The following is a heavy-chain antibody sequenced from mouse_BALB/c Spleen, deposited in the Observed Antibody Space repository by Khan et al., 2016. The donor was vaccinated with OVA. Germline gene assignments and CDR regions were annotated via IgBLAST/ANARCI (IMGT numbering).Heavy chain of an antibody. D-gene: IGHD2-14*01. CDR2: IIYTGYT. J-gene: IGHJ3*01. CDR3: AGSTYRYAVVY. V-gene: IGHV3-8*02. CDR1: GDSITTGY. Sequence: EVQLQESGPSLVKPSQTLSLTCSVTGDSITTGYWNWIRQFPGNKLEYMGYIIYTGYTYYNPSLKSRISITRHTSNNQYYLQLNSVTDEDTATYYCAGSTYRYAVVYWGQGTLVTVSA.